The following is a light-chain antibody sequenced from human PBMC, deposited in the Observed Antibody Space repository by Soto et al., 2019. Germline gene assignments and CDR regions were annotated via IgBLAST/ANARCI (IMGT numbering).Light chain of an antibody. CDR1: QGISTY. V-gene: IGKV1-9*01. Sequence: DIQLTQSPSFRSASVGDRVTITCRASQGISTYLAWYQQKPGRAPKLLVSAADTLQSGVPSRFSGIGSGTEFTITINGLQPEDFATDYCHQLKSYPLTFGEGTRREIK. CDR2: AAD. CDR3: HQLKSYPLT. J-gene: IGKJ5*01.